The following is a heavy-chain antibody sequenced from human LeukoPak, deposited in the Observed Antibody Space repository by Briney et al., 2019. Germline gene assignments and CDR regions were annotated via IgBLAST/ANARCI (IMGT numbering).Heavy chain of an antibody. D-gene: IGHD4-23*01. CDR3: AREWTSTVVFDY. V-gene: IGHV3-21*01. CDR2: IGSSSSYI. CDR1: GFTFRSYS. J-gene: IGHJ4*02. Sequence: GGSLRLSCAASGFTFRSYSMNWVRQAPGKGLEWVSSIGSSSSYIHYADSVKGRFTISRDNAKNSLYLQMNSLRAEDTAVYYCAREWTSTVVFDYWGQGTLVTVSS.